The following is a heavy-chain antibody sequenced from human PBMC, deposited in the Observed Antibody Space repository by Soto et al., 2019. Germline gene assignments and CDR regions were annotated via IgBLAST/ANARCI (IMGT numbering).Heavy chain of an antibody. D-gene: IGHD3-3*01. J-gene: IGHJ6*02. V-gene: IGHV3-13*05. CDR2: IGTAGDP. CDR3: ARGYYDFWSGSYYGMDV. Sequence: XGSLRLSCAASGFTFSTYSXXXVRQTTGKGLEWVSAIGTAGDPYYPGSVKGRFTISRENAKNSLYLQMNSLRAGDTAVYYCARGYYDFWSGSYYGMDVWGQGTXVTVSS. CDR1: GFTFSTYS.